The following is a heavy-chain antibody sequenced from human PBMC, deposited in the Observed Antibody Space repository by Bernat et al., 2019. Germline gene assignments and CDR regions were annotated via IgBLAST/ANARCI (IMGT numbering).Heavy chain of an antibody. CDR3: ARDRGSGTSRGGYLDL. CDR1: GFTFSSYG. D-gene: IGHD1-26*01. Sequence: QVQLVESGGGVVQPGTSLRLSCAASGFTFSSYGMHWVRQAPGKGLEWAAIIWYDGSNKYYADSVKGRFTISRDNSKNTLYLQMNSLRAEATAVYYCARDRGSGTSRGGYLDLWGRGTLVTVSS. CDR2: IWYDGSNK. J-gene: IGHJ2*01. V-gene: IGHV3-33*01.